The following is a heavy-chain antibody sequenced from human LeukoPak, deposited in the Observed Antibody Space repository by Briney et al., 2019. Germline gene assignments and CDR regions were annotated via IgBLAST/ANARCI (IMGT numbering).Heavy chain of an antibody. CDR1: GYRFSTYW. CDR2: IYPDDSDT. V-gene: IGHV5-51*01. Sequence: GGSLKLSCKGSGYRFSTYWIAWVRQMPGKGLEYMGVIYPDDSDTIYSPSFQGQVTISVDRSISTAYLQWSSLNVSDTAVYFCARLLTTYFDFWGQGALVTVS. J-gene: IGHJ4*02. CDR3: ARLLTTYFDF. D-gene: IGHD4/OR15-4a*01.